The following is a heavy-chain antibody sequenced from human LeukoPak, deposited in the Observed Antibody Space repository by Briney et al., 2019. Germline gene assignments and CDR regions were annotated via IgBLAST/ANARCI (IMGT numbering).Heavy chain of an antibody. CDR1: GFTFGTYW. J-gene: IGHJ4*02. V-gene: IGHV3-74*01. Sequence: GGSLRPSCAASGFTFGTYWMHWVRQAPGKGLAWVSRINPDGSSTGYADSVRGRFTVSRDNAKNALYSQMNSLRAEDTAVYYCTKDFDAATGYWGQGTLVTVSS. D-gene: IGHD3-9*01. CDR3: TKDFDAATGY. CDR2: INPDGSST.